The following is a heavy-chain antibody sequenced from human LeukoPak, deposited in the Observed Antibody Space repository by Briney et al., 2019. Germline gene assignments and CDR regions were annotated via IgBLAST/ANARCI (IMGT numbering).Heavy chain of an antibody. CDR2: ISGDGGST. CDR1: GFTFDGYA. D-gene: IGHD2-15*01. J-gene: IGHJ4*02. Sequence: PGGSLRLSCAASGFTFDGYAMHWVRQAPGKGLEWVSLISGDGGSTYYADSVKGRFTISRDNSKNSLYLQMNSLRTEDTALYYCAKDSLGPIVVVVAAYDYWGQGTLVTVSS. CDR3: AKDSLGPIVVVVAAYDY. V-gene: IGHV3-43*02.